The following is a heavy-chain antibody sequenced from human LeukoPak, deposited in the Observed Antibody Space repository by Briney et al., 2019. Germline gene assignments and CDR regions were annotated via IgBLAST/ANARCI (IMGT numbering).Heavy chain of an antibody. Sequence: PSETLSLTCTVSGGSIIGYSWNWIRQPPGTGLEWIGYIHYGGSTNYNPSLKSRVSISVDTSKNQFSLKVTSVTAADAAVYYCARVAEAGEVDYWGQGTLVTVSS. J-gene: IGHJ4*02. CDR2: IHYGGST. CDR1: GGSIIGYS. CDR3: ARVAEAGEVDY. D-gene: IGHD6-19*01. V-gene: IGHV4-59*08.